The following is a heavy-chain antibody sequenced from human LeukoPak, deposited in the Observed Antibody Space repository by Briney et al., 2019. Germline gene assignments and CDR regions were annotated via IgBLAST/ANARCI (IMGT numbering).Heavy chain of an antibody. Sequence: GGSLRLSCAASGFTFNSYAMSWVRQAPGKGLEWVSAISGRGGSTYYADSLKGRFTISRDNSKNTLYLQMNSLRAEDTAVYYCAKDREYYGSGSPRDFDYWGQGTLVTVSS. D-gene: IGHD3-10*01. CDR1: GFTFNSYA. CDR2: ISGRGGST. J-gene: IGHJ4*02. CDR3: AKDREYYGSGSPRDFDY. V-gene: IGHV3-23*01.